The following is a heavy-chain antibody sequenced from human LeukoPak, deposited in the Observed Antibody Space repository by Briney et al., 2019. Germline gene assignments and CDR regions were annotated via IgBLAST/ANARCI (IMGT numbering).Heavy chain of an antibody. CDR1: GFTFSSYA. J-gene: IGHJ4*02. CDR3: ATRAVAGRPLDY. V-gene: IGHV3-23*01. CDR2: ISGSGGST. Sequence: PGGSLRLSCAAPGFTFSSYAMSWVSQAPGKGLEWVSAISGSGGSTYYADSVKGRFTISRDNSKNTLYLQMNSLRAEDTAVYYCATRAVAGRPLDYWGQGTLVTVSS. D-gene: IGHD6-19*01.